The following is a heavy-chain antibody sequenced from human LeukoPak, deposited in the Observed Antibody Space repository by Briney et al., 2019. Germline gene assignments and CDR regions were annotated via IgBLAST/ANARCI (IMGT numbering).Heavy chain of an antibody. CDR2: ISYDGGNK. D-gene: IGHD2-2*01. J-gene: IGHJ4*02. Sequence: PGRSLRLSCAASGFTFSSYAMHWVRQAPGKGLEWVAVISYDGGNKYYADSVKGRFTISRDNSKNTLYLQMNSLRAEDTAVYYCARVDPSFDIVVVPAAPPGYWGQGTLVTVSS. V-gene: IGHV3-30-3*01. CDR3: ARVDPSFDIVVVPAAPPGY. CDR1: GFTFSSYA.